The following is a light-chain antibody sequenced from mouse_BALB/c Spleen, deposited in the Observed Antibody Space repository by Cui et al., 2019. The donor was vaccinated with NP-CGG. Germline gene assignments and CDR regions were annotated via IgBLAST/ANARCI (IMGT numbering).Light chain of an antibody. J-gene: IGLJ1*01. CDR2: GTI. V-gene: IGLV1*01. Sequence: QAVVTQESPLTTSPGETVTLTCRSSTGAVTPSNYANWVQEKPDHLFTGLIGGTINRAPGVPARFSGSLIGDRAALTITGAQTEDEAIYFCALWYSNHWVFGGGTKLTVL. CDR3: ALWYSNHWV. CDR1: TGAVTPSNY.